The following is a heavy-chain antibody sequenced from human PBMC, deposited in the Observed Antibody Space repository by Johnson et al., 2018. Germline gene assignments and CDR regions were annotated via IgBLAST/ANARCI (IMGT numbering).Heavy chain of an antibody. J-gene: IGHJ3*02. D-gene: IGHD5-24*01. Sequence: QVQLVQSGGGVVQPGRSLRLSCAASGFTFSSYAMHWVRQAPGKGLEWVAVISYDGSNKYYADSVKGRFTISRDNSKNTLFLQMNSLRAEDTAVDYCARDPHRDGYNYGAFDIWGQGTMVTVSS. CDR2: ISYDGSNK. CDR3: ARDPHRDGYNYGAFDI. CDR1: GFTFSSYA. V-gene: IGHV3-30*14.